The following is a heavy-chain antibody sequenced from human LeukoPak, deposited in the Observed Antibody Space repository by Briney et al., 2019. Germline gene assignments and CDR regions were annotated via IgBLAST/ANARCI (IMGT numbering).Heavy chain of an antibody. CDR2: IWYDGSNK. V-gene: IGHV3-33*08. CDR3: ARDYYDSSGQNWFDP. D-gene: IGHD3-22*01. Sequence: GGSLRPSCAASGFTFSDYYMSWIRQAPGKGLEWVAVIWYDGSNKYYADSVKGRFTISRDNSKNTLYLQMNSLRAEDTAVYYCARDYYDSSGQNWFDPWGQGTLVTVSS. CDR1: GFTFSDYY. J-gene: IGHJ5*02.